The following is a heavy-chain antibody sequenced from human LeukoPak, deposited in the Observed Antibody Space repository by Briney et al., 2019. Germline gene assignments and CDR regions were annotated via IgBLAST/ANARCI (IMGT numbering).Heavy chain of an antibody. CDR2: IYYIGST. D-gene: IGHD3-10*01. Sequence: SETLSLTCTVSGGSISSYYWSWTRQPPGKGLEWIGYIYYIGSTNYNPSLKSRVTISVDTSKNQFSLTLSSVTAADTAVYYCARGVTMVRGVIDYYMDVWGKGTTVTVSS. J-gene: IGHJ6*03. V-gene: IGHV4-59*01. CDR3: ARGVTMVRGVIDYYMDV. CDR1: GGSISSYY.